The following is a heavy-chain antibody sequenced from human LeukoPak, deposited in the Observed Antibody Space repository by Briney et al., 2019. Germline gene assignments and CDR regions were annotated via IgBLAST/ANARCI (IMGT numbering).Heavy chain of an antibody. CDR3: ARRGRLLAYYYDSSGYKPFDY. D-gene: IGHD3-22*01. CDR2: INHDGIT. Sequence: SETLSLTCAVYGGSFSGYYWSWIRQPPGKGLEWIGEINHDGITNYSPSLKSRVTMSVHMSKNQFSLKLTSVNAADTAVYYCARRGRLLAYYYDSSGYKPFDYWGQGTLVTVSS. J-gene: IGHJ4*02. V-gene: IGHV4-34*01. CDR1: GGSFSGYY.